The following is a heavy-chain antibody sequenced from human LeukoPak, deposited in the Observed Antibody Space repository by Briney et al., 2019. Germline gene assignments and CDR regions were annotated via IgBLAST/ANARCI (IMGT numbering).Heavy chain of an antibody. Sequence: PGGSLRLSCAASGFTFSSYAMSWVRQAPGKGLEWVSAISGSGGSTYYADSVKGWFTISRDNSKNTLYLQMNSLRAEDTAVYYCAKLMVPRWDYYYGMDVWGQGTTVTVSS. CDR3: AKLMVPRWDYYYGMDV. J-gene: IGHJ6*02. CDR1: GFTFSSYA. CDR2: ISGSGGST. D-gene: IGHD6-13*01. V-gene: IGHV3-23*01.